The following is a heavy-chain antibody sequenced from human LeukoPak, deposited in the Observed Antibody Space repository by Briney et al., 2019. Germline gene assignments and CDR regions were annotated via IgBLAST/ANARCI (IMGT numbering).Heavy chain of an antibody. Sequence: GGSLRLSCAASGFTFSSYWMNWARQAPGKGLEWVASINHNGNVNYYVDSVKGRFTIARDNAKKSLHLQMNSLRAEDTAVYYCARDGDSGSYYIDYWGQGTLVTVSS. CDR2: INHNGNVN. V-gene: IGHV3-7*03. CDR1: GFTFSSYW. D-gene: IGHD3-10*01. J-gene: IGHJ4*02. CDR3: ARDGDSGSYYIDY.